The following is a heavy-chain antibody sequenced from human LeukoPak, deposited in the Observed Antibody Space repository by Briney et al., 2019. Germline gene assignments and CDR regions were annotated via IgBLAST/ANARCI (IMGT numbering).Heavy chain of an antibody. CDR1: GFTFGDFD. J-gene: IGHJ4*02. CDR2: INPDGNKK. Sequence: GGSLRLSCSASGFTFGDFDMNWVRQAPGKGLEWVASINPDGNKKYSADSVKGRFTISRDNAENSLYLQMNSLRVEDTAFYYCARDLAYSRLDYWGQGMLVTVSS. D-gene: IGHD5-18*01. CDR3: ARDLAYSRLDY. V-gene: IGHV3-7*01.